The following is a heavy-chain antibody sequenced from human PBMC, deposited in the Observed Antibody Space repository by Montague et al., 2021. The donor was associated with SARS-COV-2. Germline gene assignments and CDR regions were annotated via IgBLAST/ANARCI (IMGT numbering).Heavy chain of an antibody. V-gene: IGHV4-34*01. CDR1: GGSFSGYW. CDR3: ARGAPGY. CDR2: INHSGST. Sequence: SETLSLTCAVYGGSFSGYWWTWIRQSPGEGLEWIGGINHSGSTKYNPSLKGRVTISVDTSKNQFSLDLTSVTAADTAVYYCARGAPGYWGQGTLVTVSS. J-gene: IGHJ4*02.